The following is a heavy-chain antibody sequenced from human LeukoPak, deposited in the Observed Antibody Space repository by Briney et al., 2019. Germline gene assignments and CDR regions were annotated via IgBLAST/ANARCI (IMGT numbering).Heavy chain of an antibody. J-gene: IGHJ4*02. CDR1: GYTFTGYY. Sequence: ASVKVSCKASGYTFTGYYMHWVRQAPGQGLEWMGWINPNSGGTNYAQKLQGRVTMTRDTSISTAYMELSRLRSDDTAVYYCAVTYYYGSGSYYFDYWGQGTLVTVSS. CDR3: AVTYYYGSGSYYFDY. CDR2: INPNSGGT. D-gene: IGHD3-10*01. V-gene: IGHV1-2*02.